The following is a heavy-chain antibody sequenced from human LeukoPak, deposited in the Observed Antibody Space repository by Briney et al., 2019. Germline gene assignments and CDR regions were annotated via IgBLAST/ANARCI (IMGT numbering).Heavy chain of an antibody. CDR3: ARVGYCTSTSCSFDY. J-gene: IGHJ4*02. Sequence: ASVKVSCKASGYTFTSYYMHWVRQAPGQGLEWMGIIYPSGGTTTYAQRFQGRVTMTRDTSTSTVHMELSSLGSEDTAVYYCARVGYCTSTSCSFDYWGQGTLVTVSS. V-gene: IGHV1-46*01. D-gene: IGHD2-2*01. CDR1: GYTFTSYY. CDR2: IYPSGGTT.